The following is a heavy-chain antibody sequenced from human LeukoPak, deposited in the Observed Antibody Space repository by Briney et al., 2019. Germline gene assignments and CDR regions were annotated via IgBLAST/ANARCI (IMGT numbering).Heavy chain of an antibody. J-gene: IGHJ4*02. CDR2: ISAGNGNT. D-gene: IGHD1-26*01. V-gene: IGHV1-3*01. Sequence: ASVTVSCKASGYTFTSYAIHWVRQAPGQRLEWMGWISAGNGNTKYSQNFQGRVTFISNTSATTAFMELSSLRSEDAAVYYCARDSGSGNNDYWGQGTLVTVSS. CDR1: GYTFTSYA. CDR3: ARDSGSGNNDY.